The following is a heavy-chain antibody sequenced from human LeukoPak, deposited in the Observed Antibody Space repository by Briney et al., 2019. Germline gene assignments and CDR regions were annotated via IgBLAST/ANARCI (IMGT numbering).Heavy chain of an antibody. Sequence: ASVKLSFKASGYTFTCYYMHLVRDAPGQGLEWMGCINPNSGGTDYAQKFQGRVTMTRDTSISTAYMELSRLRSDDTAVYYCARDQLDFWSGYNYFYYWGQGTLVTVSS. V-gene: IGHV1-2*02. CDR2: INPNSGGT. CDR1: GYTFTCYY. CDR3: ARDQLDFWSGYNYFYY. D-gene: IGHD3-3*01. J-gene: IGHJ4*02.